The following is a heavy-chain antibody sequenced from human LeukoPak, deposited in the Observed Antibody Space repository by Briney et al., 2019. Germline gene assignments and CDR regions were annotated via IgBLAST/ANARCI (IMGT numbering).Heavy chain of an antibody. J-gene: IGHJ5*01. CDR1: GFTFSSYG. V-gene: IGHV3-30*02. Sequence: TGGSLRLSCAASGFTFSSYGMHWVRQAPGKGLEWVAFIRYDGSNKYYADSVKGRFTISRDNSKNTLYLQMNSLKVEDTAIYYCARDNWIDCWGQGTLVTVSS. CDR3: ARDNWIDC. CDR2: IRYDGSNK.